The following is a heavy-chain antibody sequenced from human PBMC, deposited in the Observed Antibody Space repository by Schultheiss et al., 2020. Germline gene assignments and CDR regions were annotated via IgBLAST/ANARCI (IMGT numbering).Heavy chain of an antibody. Sequence: GESLKISCAASGFIVSSNHMTWVRQAPGKGLEWVSVIYGGGSTEYADSVKGRFTISRDNSKNTLYLQMNSLRAEDTAVYYCARPYSGSSRGFDYWGQGTLVTVSS. J-gene: IGHJ4*02. D-gene: IGHD1-26*01. CDR2: IYGGGST. CDR1: GFIVSSNH. V-gene: IGHV3-66*01. CDR3: ARPYSGSSRGFDY.